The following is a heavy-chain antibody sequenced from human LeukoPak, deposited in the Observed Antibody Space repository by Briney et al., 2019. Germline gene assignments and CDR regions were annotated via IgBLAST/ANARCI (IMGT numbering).Heavy chain of an antibody. CDR3: IRDPLGYCSGGSCRRTYYYYMDV. CDR1: GFTFGDYA. Sequence: GGSLRLSCTASGFTFGDYAMSWVRQAPGKGLEWVGFIRSKADGGTTEYAASVKGRFTISRDDSKSIAYLQMNSLKTEDTAVYYCIRDPLGYCSGGSCRRTYYYYMDVWGKGTTVTISS. V-gene: IGHV3-49*04. D-gene: IGHD2-15*01. J-gene: IGHJ6*03. CDR2: IRSKADGGTT.